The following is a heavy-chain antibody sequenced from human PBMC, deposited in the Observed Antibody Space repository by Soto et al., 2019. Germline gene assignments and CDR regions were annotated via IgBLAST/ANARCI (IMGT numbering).Heavy chain of an antibody. Sequence: SVKVSCKASGGTFSSYASSGVRQAPGQGLEWMGGIIPIFGTANYAQKFQGRVTITADESTSTAYMELSSLRSEDTAVYYCARGQPMVRGVGDTTQGWFDPWGQRTLVTVSS. CDR2: IIPIFGTA. CDR1: GGTFSSYA. CDR3: ARGQPMVRGVGDTTQGWFDP. D-gene: IGHD3-10*01. V-gene: IGHV1-69*13. J-gene: IGHJ5*02.